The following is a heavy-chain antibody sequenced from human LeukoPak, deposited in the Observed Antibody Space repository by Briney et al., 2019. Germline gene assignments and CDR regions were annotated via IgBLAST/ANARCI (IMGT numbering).Heavy chain of an antibody. CDR3: ARDSSSWAHYFDY. CDR2: ISGSGGST. CDR1: GFTFSSYA. V-gene: IGHV3-23*01. J-gene: IGHJ4*02. D-gene: IGHD6-13*01. Sequence: SGGSLRLSCAASGFTFSSYAMSWVRQAPGKGLEWVSAISGSGGSTYYADSVKGRFTISRDNAKNSLYLQMNSLRAEDTAVYYCARDSSSWAHYFDYWGQGTLVTVSS.